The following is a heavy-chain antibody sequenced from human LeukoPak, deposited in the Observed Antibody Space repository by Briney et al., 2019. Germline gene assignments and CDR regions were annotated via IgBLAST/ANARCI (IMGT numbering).Heavy chain of an antibody. D-gene: IGHD4-11*01. CDR2: IRYDGSNK. V-gene: IGHV3-30*02. CDR3: AKRGGLDYSPFFDY. Sequence: GGSLRLSCAASGFTFSSYGTHWVRQAPGKGLEWVAFIRYDGSNKYYADSVKGRFTISRDNSKNTLYLQMNSLRTEDTAVYYCAKRGGLDYSPFFDYWGQGTLVTVSS. J-gene: IGHJ4*02. CDR1: GFTFSSYG.